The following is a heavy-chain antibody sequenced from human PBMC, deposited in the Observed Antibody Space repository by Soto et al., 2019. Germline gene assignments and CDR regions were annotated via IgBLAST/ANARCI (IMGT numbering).Heavy chain of an antibody. CDR2: INHSGST. CDR1: GGSFSGYY. D-gene: IGHD7-27*01. CDR3: ARGIWGSRKNY. J-gene: IGHJ4*02. V-gene: IGHV4-34*01. Sequence: PSETLSLTCAVYGGSFSGYYWSWIRQPPGKGLEWIGEINHSGSTNYNPSLKSRVTISVDTSKNQFSLKLSSVTAADTAVYYCARGIWGSRKNYSGQGTLVTVS.